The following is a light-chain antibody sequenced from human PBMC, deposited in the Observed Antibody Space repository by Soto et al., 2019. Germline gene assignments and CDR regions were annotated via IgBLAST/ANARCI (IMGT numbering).Light chain of an antibody. V-gene: IGLV2-14*01. CDR3: SSYTSSNTRVV. CDR1: SSDVGGYNF. CDR2: DVS. J-gene: IGLJ2*01. Sequence: QSVLTQPASVSGSPGQSITISCTGTSSDVGGYNFVSWYQQHPGKAPKLMIYDVSYRPSGVSNRFSGSKSGNTASLTISGLQAEDEADYYCSSYTSSNTRVVFGGGTQLTVL.